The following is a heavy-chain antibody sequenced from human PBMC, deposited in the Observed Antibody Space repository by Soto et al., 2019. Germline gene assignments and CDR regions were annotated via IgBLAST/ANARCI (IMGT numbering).Heavy chain of an antibody. D-gene: IGHD3-10*01. Sequence: PSETLSLTCTVSGGSISSYYWSWIRQPPGKGLEWIGFIYYRGSTNYNPSVRSRVTISLDASKNQLSLKLRSVTAADTAVYYCSGYGSGSYYRYWGHGTLVTVSS. J-gene: IGHJ4*01. V-gene: IGHV4-59*08. CDR3: SGYGSGSYYRY. CDR1: GGSISSYY. CDR2: IYYRGST.